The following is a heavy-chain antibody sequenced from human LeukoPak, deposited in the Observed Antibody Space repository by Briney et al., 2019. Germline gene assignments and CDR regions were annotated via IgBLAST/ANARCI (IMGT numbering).Heavy chain of an antibody. D-gene: IGHD6-19*01. V-gene: IGHV3-74*01. J-gene: IGHJ4*02. CDR1: GLNFRDYW. Sequence: PGGSLRLSCAASGLNFRDYWMHWVRQVPGKGLVWVSRIKTDGSITDYADSVKGRFTISRDNAKNTLYLQMNSLKTEDTAVYYCARNSGWYGVSWGQGTLVTVSS. CDR2: IKTDGSIT. CDR3: ARNSGWYGVS.